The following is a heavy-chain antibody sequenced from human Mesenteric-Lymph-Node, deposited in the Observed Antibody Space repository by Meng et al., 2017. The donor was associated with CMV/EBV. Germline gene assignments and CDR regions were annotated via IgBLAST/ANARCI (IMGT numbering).Heavy chain of an antibody. CDR2: IHYSGST. J-gene: IGHJ4*02. Sequence: SETLSLTCSVSGGSISGYYWSWIRQTPGKGLEWIGYIHYSGSTKYNPSLKSRVTISVDTSKNQFSLKLSSVTAADTAVYYCARIEYNWNYAFDYWGQGTLVTVSS. CDR3: ARIEYNWNYAFDY. V-gene: IGHV4-59*12. D-gene: IGHD1-7*01. CDR1: GGSISGYY.